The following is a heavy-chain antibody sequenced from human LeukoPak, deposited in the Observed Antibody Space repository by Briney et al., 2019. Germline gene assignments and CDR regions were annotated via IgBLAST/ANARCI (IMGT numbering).Heavy chain of an antibody. Sequence: ASVKVSCKASGYTFTAYYIHWLRQAPGQGPEWMGWIKPDSGSSHYAQKFQGRVTMTRDTSSNSAYMDLTRLKSDDTAVYYCARARVPIAVAGLYYFDYWGQGALVTVSS. CDR1: GYTFTAYY. CDR3: ARARVPIAVAGLYYFDY. V-gene: IGHV1-2*02. J-gene: IGHJ4*02. D-gene: IGHD6-19*01. CDR2: IKPDSGSS.